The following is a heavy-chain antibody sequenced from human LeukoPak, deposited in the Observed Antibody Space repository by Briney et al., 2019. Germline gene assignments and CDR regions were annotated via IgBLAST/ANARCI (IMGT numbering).Heavy chain of an antibody. CDR3: ACLDYDFLLKDP. CDR1: GGSISSSNW. Sequence: PSETLSLTCAVSGGSISSSNWWSWVRQPPGKGLEWIGEIYHSGSTNYNPSLKSRVTISVDKSKNQFSLKLSSVTAADTAVYYCACLDYDFLLKDPWGQGTLVTVSS. V-gene: IGHV4-4*02. CDR2: IYHSGST. J-gene: IGHJ5*02. D-gene: IGHD3/OR15-3a*01.